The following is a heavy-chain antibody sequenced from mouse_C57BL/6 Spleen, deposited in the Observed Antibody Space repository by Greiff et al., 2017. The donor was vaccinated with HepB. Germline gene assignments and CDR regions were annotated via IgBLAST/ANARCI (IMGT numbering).Heavy chain of an antibody. Sequence: QVQLKQPGAELVKPGASVKMSCKASGYTFTSYWITWVKQRPGQGLEWIGDIYPGSGSTNYNEKFKSKATLTVDTSSSTAYMQLSSLTSEDSAVYYCAREAADYGSSPWFAYWGQGTLVTVSA. CDR1: GYTFTSYW. D-gene: IGHD1-1*01. CDR3: AREAADYGSSPWFAY. CDR2: IYPGSGST. V-gene: IGHV1-55*01. J-gene: IGHJ3*01.